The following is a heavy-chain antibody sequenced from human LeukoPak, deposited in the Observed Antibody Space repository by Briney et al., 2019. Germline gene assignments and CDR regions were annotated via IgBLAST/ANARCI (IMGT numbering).Heavy chain of an antibody. CDR3: TPADYSDSNPYYYD. V-gene: IGHV3-73*01. Sequence: GGSLRPSCAASGFTFSGSAMHWVRQASGKGLEWVGRIRSKANTYATAYGASVKGRFTISRDDSENTAYLQMNSLKTEDTAVYYCTPADYSDSNPYYYDWGQGTLVTVSS. CDR1: GFTFSGSA. CDR2: IRSKANTYAT. D-gene: IGHD3-22*01. J-gene: IGHJ4*02.